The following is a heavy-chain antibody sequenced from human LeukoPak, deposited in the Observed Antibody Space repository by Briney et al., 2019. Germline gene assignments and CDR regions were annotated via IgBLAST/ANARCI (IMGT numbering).Heavy chain of an antibody. V-gene: IGHV3-9*03. J-gene: IGHJ4*02. CDR2: ISWNSGSI. CDR1: GFTFDDYA. Sequence: GGSLRLSCAASGFTFDDYAMHWVRQAPGKGLEWVSGISWNSGSIGYADSVKGRFTISRDNAKNSLYLQMNSLRAEDMALYYCAKDSRYYYGSGSHFDYWGQGTLVTVSS. CDR3: AKDSRYYYGSGSHFDY. D-gene: IGHD3-10*01.